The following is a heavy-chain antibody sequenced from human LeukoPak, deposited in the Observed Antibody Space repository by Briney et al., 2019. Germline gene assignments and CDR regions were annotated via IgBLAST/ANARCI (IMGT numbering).Heavy chain of an antibody. J-gene: IGHJ6*04. CDR3: ARAGYCSSTSCYTFDV. V-gene: IGHV4-59*01. D-gene: IGHD2-2*02. Sequence: SETLSLTCTVSGGSISSYYWSWIRQPPGKGLEWIGYIYYSGSTNYNPSLKGRVTIPVDTSKNQFSLKLSSVTAADTAVYYCARAGYCSSTSCYTFDVWGEGTTVTVSS. CDR1: GGSISSYY. CDR2: IYYSGST.